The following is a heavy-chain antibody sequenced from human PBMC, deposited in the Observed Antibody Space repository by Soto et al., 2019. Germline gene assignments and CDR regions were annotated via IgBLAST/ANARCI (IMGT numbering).Heavy chain of an antibody. CDR2: INAGNDNT. V-gene: IGHV1-3*01. J-gene: IGHJ3*02. CDR1: GYTFTSYA. CDR3: ARVDIVATSGAFDI. Sequence: GASVKVSCKASGYTFTSYAMHWVRQAPGQRLEWMGWINAGNDNTKYSQKFQGRVTITRDTSASTAYMELRSLRSDDTAVYYCARVDIVATSGAFDIWGRGTMVTVSS. D-gene: IGHD5-12*01.